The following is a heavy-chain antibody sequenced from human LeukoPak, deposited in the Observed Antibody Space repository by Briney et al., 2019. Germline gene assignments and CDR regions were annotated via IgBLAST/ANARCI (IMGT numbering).Heavy chain of an antibody. J-gene: IGHJ4*02. CDR1: GFTFSSYS. CDR3: ARDCTNGVCPNDY. CDR2: IKQDGSEK. Sequence: GGSLRLSCAASGFTFSSYSMNWVRQAPGKGLEWVANIKQDGSEKYYVDSVKGRFTISRDNAKNSLYLQINSLRAEDTAVYYCARDCTNGVCPNDYWGQGTLVTVSS. V-gene: IGHV3-7*01. D-gene: IGHD2-8*01.